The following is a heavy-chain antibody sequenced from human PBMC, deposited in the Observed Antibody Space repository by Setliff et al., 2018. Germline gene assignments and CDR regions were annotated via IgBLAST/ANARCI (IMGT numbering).Heavy chain of an antibody. V-gene: IGHV4-59*01. D-gene: IGHD2-15*01. CDR2: IFSDGTT. Sequence: SETLSLTCSVSGDSINNFYWNWVRQSPGTGLEWIGYIFSDGTTYYNPSLKSRVTMSVDTSKKQFSLSLSAVTAADTAKYYCARAPLDYSSRAFDFWGQGTVVT. CDR1: GDSINNFY. J-gene: IGHJ3*01. CDR3: ARAPLDYSSRAFDF.